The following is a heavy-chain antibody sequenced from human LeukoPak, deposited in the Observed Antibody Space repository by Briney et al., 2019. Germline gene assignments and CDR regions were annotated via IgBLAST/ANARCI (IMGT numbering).Heavy chain of an antibody. Sequence: GGSLRLSCAASGFTVSSNYMSWVRQAPGKGLEWVSVIYSGGSTYYADSVKGRFTISRDNSKNTLYLQMNSLRAEDTAVYYCAIRPPLCNGGVTPPWGQGTLVTVSS. V-gene: IGHV3-66*01. D-gene: IGHD3-16*01. J-gene: IGHJ5*02. CDR1: GFTVSSNY. CDR2: IYSGGST. CDR3: AIRPPLCNGGVTPP.